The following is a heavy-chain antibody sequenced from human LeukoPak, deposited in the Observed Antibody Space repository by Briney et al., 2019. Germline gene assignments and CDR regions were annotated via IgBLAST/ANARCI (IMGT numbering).Heavy chain of an antibody. CDR1: GGSISSSSYY. D-gene: IGHD1-26*01. J-gene: IGHJ4*02. V-gene: IGHV4-39*01. Sequence: SETLSLTCTVSGGSISSSSYYWGWIRQPPGKGLEWIGSIYYSGSTYYNPSLKSRVTISVDTSKNQFSLKLSSVTAADTAVYYCARQVGATPFDYWGQGTLDTVSS. CDR2: IYYSGST. CDR3: ARQVGATPFDY.